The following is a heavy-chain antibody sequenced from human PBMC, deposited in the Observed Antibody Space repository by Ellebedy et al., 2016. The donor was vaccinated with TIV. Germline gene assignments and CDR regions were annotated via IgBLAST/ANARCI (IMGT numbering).Heavy chain of an antibody. Sequence: PGGSLRLSCATSGFIFSDNAISWVRQPPGKGLEWVSTISGRGESTFAADSVKGRFTISRDFSKRTVYLQMNSLRVEDTAVYFCGTRGHSIGWFADWGQGTLVTVSS. CDR3: GTRGHSIGWFAD. CDR1: GFIFSDNA. J-gene: IGHJ5*02. CDR2: ISGRGEST. V-gene: IGHV3-23*01. D-gene: IGHD3-22*01.